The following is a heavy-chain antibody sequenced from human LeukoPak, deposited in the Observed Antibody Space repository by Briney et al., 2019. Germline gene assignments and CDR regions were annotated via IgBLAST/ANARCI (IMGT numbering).Heavy chain of an antibody. V-gene: IGHV1-69*13. CDR2: VIPIFGTA. CDR1: GGTFSSYA. J-gene: IGHJ4*02. CDR3: ARGREWDYFDY. Sequence: GASVKVSCKASGGTFSSYAISWVRQAPGQGLEWMGGVIPIFGTANYAQKFQGRVTITADESTSTAYMELSSLRSEDTAVYYCARGREWDYFDYWGQGTLVTVSS. D-gene: IGHD1-26*01.